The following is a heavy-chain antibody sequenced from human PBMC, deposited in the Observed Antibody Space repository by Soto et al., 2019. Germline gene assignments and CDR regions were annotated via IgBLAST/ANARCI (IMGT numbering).Heavy chain of an antibody. V-gene: IGHV3-21*01. CDR2: ISSSSSYI. D-gene: IGHD6-13*01. Sequence: VQLVESGGGLVKPGGSLRLSCAASGFTFSSYSMNWVRQAPGKGLEWVSSISSSSSYIYYADSVKGRFTISRDNAKNSLYLQMNSLRAEDTAVYYCATIAAAGTNWFDPWGQGTLVTVSS. CDR1: GFTFSSYS. CDR3: ATIAAAGTNWFDP. J-gene: IGHJ5*02.